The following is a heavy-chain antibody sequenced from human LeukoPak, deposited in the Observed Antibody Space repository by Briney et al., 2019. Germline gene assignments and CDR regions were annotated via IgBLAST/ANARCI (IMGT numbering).Heavy chain of an antibody. CDR2: ISSSSSYI. Sequence: GGSLRLSCTASGFTFGDYAMNWVRQAPGKGLEWVSSISSSSSYIYYADSVKGRFTISRDNAKNSLYLQMNSLRAEDTAVYYCARGYYYYAFDIWGQGTMVTVSS. CDR3: ARGYYYYAFDI. D-gene: IGHD3-10*01. J-gene: IGHJ3*02. V-gene: IGHV3-21*01. CDR1: GFTFGDYA.